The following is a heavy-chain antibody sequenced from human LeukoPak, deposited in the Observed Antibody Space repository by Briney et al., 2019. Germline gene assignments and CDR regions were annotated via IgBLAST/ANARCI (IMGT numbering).Heavy chain of an antibody. CDR3: ARYHMVNRGVNWFDP. J-gene: IGHJ5*02. D-gene: IGHD4-23*01. V-gene: IGHV4-61*02. CDR1: GGSISSGRYY. Sequence: SETLSLTCTVSGGSISSGRYYWSWIRQPAGKGLEWVGRVETSGTTKYNPSLNSRATISVDTSKNQFSLKLNSVTAADTAVYYCARYHMVNRGVNWFDPWGQGILVTVSS. CDR2: VETSGTT.